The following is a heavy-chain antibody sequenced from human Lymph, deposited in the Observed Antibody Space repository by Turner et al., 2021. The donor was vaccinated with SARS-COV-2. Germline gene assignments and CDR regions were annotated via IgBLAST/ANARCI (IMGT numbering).Heavy chain of an antibody. D-gene: IGHD3-22*01. V-gene: IGHV1-69*01. CDR2: IIPVFGKA. Sequence: QVQPVQSGAAVKKPGSSVKVSCKASGGTISSNAIRWVRQAPGQGLEWMGGIIPVFGKANYAQKFQGRVTITADESTSTAYMELSSLRSEDTAVYYCARVGSSVVPYYYYGVDVWGQGTTVTVSS. J-gene: IGHJ6*02. CDR1: GGTISSNA. CDR3: ARVGSSVVPYYYYGVDV.